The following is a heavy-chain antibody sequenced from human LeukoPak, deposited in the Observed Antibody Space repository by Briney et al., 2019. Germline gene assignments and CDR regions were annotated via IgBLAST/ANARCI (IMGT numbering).Heavy chain of an antibody. D-gene: IGHD4-17*01. CDR3: TTDLSGDYNIFDY. CDR1: GFTFSNAW. CDR2: IKSKTDGGTT. Sequence: PGGSLRLSCAASGFTFSNAWMSWVRQAPGKGLEWVGRIKSKTDGGTTDYAAPAKGRFTISRDDSKNTLYLQMNSLKTEDTAVYYCTTDLSGDYNIFDYWGQGTLVTVSS. V-gene: IGHV3-15*01. J-gene: IGHJ4*02.